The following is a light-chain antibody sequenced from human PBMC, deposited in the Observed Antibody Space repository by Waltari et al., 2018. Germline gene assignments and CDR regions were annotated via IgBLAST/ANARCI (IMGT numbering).Light chain of an antibody. Sequence: IVLTQSPATLSLSPGERATLSCSASQDIASVLAWYQQKPGQAPRLLIYDASVRATGVPARFSGSGPGRDFTLTISSLEPEDSAVYYCQQRSSSITFGGGTKVEIK. V-gene: IGKV3D-11*01. CDR3: QQRSSSIT. CDR2: DAS. J-gene: IGKJ4*01. CDR1: QDIASV.